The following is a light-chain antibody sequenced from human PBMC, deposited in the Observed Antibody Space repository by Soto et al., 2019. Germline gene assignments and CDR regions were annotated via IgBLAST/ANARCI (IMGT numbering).Light chain of an antibody. CDR1: SSDVGGYNY. Sequence: QSALTQPASVSGSPGQSITISCTGTSSDVGGYNYVSWYQQHPGKAPKLMIYEVSNRPSGVSNLFSGSKSGNTASLTISGLQAEDEADYYCSSYTSSSTLEGVFGTGTKVTVL. J-gene: IGLJ1*01. V-gene: IGLV2-14*01. CDR3: SSYTSSSTLEGV. CDR2: EVS.